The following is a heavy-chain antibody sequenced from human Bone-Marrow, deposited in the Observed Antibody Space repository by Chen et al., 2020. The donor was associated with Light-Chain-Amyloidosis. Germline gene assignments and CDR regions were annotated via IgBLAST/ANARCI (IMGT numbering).Heavy chain of an antibody. CDR1: GYTFPNYW. D-gene: IGHD5-12*01. CDR3: ARRRDGYNFDY. Sequence: EVQLEQSGPEVKKPGESLKISCKGSGYTFPNYWIGWVRQMPGKGLEWMGVIYPDDSEASYIPSFEGQVTISADKSITTAYLQWRSLKASDTAMYYCARRRDGYNFDYWGQGTLVTVSS. CDR2: IYPDDSEA. J-gene: IGHJ4*02. V-gene: IGHV5-51*01.